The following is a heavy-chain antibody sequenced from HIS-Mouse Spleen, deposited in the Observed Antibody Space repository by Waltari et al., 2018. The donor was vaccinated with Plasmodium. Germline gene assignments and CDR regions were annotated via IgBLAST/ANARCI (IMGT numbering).Heavy chain of an antibody. CDR2: IYSGGST. D-gene: IGHD6-6*01. V-gene: IGHV3-53*01. Sequence: VQLVVWGGGLIDFEVCLRCASSDVGFLVRLNRCGGVCQAPGKGMEWVSVIYSGGSTYYADSVKGRLTISRDNSKNTLYLQMNSLRAEDTAVYYCARGMKSSSSAFDIWGQGTMVTVSS. J-gene: IGHJ3*02. CDR3: ARGMKSSSSAFDI. CDR1: GFLVRLNR.